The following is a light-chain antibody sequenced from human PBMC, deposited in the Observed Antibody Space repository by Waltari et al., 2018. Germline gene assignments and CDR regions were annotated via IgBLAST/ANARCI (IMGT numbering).Light chain of an antibody. CDR3: QQYYAAPYT. CDR1: RTVLYRSDKRNY. Sequence: IVVTQSPDSLAVSLGERVTINCKSSRTVLYRSDKRNYLGWDQQKPGQSPRVLIFWASSRETGVPDRVRGSGSETDFTLTITSLQAEDVAIYYCQQYYAAPYTFGQGTRLEI. J-gene: IGKJ2*01. V-gene: IGKV4-1*01. CDR2: WAS.